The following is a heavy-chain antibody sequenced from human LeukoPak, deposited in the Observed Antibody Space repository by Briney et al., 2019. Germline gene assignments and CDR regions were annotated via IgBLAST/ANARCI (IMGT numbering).Heavy chain of an antibody. D-gene: IGHD3-16*01. CDR2: IYYSGST. CDR1: GVSISSYY. Sequence: SETLSLTCTVSGVSISSYYWSWNRQPPGKGLEWIGYIYYSGSTNYNPSLTSRVTISVDTSKNQFSLKLSSVTAADTAVYYCARRGVPDAFDIWGQGAMVADSS. V-gene: IGHV4-59*08. CDR3: ARRGVPDAFDI. J-gene: IGHJ3*02.